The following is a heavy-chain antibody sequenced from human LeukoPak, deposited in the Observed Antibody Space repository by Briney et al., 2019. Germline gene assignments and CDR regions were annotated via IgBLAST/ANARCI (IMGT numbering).Heavy chain of an antibody. Sequence: PSETLSLTCTVSGGSISSSSYYWGWIRQPPGKGLEWIGSIYYTRSTYYNPSLKSRVTISVDTSKNQFSLKLTSVTAADTAVYYCARGVTMIVVVIHDWYFDLWGRGTLVTVSS. CDR3: ARGVTMIVVVIHDWYFDL. J-gene: IGHJ2*01. V-gene: IGHV4-39*01. CDR2: IYYTRST. CDR1: GGSISSSSYY. D-gene: IGHD3-22*01.